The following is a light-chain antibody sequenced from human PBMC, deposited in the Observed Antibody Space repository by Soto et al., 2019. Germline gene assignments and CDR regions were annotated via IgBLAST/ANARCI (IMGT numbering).Light chain of an antibody. CDR3: QQYSSYPFS. Sequence: DIQVTQSPSTLSASVGDRVTIACRTSRRISGWLAWYQQKPGKAPKLLIYGVSTLESGVTSRFSGSGSGTEFTLTISSLQSDDFATYYCQQYSSYPFSFGPGTKVDVK. V-gene: IGKV1-5*01. CDR1: RRISGW. CDR2: GVS. J-gene: IGKJ3*01.